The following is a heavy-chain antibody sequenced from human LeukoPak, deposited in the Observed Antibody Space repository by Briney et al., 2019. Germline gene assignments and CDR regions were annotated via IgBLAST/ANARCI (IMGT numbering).Heavy chain of an antibody. Sequence: PGGSLTLFCSASGFPFSCYGMHWLRQAPAKGLEWVAVISYDGSNKYFADFVKGRFTISRDNSKNTLYLQMNSLRAEDTAVYYCAKGWGIPSFGVVTNWGQGTLVTVSS. V-gene: IGHV3-30*18. CDR2: ISYDGSNK. CDR3: AKGWGIPSFGVVTN. J-gene: IGHJ4*02. D-gene: IGHD3-3*01. CDR1: GFPFSCYG.